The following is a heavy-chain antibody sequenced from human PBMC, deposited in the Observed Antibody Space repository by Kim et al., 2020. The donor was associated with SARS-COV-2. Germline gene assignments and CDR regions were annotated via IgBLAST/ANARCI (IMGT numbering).Heavy chain of an antibody. J-gene: IGHJ3*02. CDR1: GGSFSGYY. Sequence: SETLSLTCAVYGGSFSGYYWSWIRQPPGKGLEWIGEINHSGSTNYNPSLKSRVTISVDTSKNHFSLKLSSVTAADTAVYYCTSTGYYGDAFVIWGQGTMVTVSS. D-gene: IGHD3-9*01. CDR2: INHSGST. CDR3: TSTGYYGDAFVI. V-gene: IGHV4-34*01.